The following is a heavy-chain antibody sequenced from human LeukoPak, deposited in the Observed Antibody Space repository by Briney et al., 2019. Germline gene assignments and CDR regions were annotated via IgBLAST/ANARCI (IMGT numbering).Heavy chain of an antibody. V-gene: IGHV4-30-4*01. J-gene: IGHJ3*02. CDR2: IHYSGNT. Sequence: SETLSLTCTVSGGSIGDYYWSWIRQPPGQGLEWLGYIHYSGNTYYNPSLKSRLIISIDASKNQFSLNLSSVTAADTAVYYCARESPPDAFDTWGRGTVVTVSS. CDR1: GGSIGDYY. CDR3: ARESPPDAFDT.